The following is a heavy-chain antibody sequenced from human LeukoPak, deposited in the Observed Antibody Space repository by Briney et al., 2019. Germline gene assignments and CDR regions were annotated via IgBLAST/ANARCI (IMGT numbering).Heavy chain of an antibody. Sequence: ASVKVSCKASGYTFTGYYMHWVRQAPGQGLEWMGRINPNRGGTNYAQKFQGRVTMTRDTSISTAYMELSRLRSDDTAVYYCARDRGLARYYYYYYGMDVWGQGTTVTVSS. CDR3: ARDRGLARYYYYYYGMDV. V-gene: IGHV1-2*06. J-gene: IGHJ6*02. CDR2: INPNRGGT. D-gene: IGHD3-10*01. CDR1: GYTFTGYY.